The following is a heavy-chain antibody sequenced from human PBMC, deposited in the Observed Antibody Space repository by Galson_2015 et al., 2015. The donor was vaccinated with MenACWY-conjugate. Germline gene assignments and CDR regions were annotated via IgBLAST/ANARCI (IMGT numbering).Heavy chain of an antibody. J-gene: IGHJ1*01. CDR1: GFSPSTRGMC. Sequence: PALVKPTQTLTLTCTFSGFSPSTRGMCVSWIRQSPGKALEWLARIDLDDDKYYSTSLKTRLTISKDTSKNQVVLTMTNMDPVDTATYYCARIRYVPGTRHAEYFQHWGQGTLVTVSS. CDR2: IDLDDDK. CDR3: ARIRYVPGTRHAEYFQH. D-gene: IGHD1-1*01. V-gene: IGHV2-70*11.